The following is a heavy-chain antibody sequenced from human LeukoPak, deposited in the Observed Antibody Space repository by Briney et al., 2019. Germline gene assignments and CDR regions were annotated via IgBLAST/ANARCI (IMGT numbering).Heavy chain of an antibody. CDR1: GGSISSYY. V-gene: IGHV4-59*01. J-gene: IGHJ4*02. D-gene: IGHD2-2*01. CDR3: AREWYLVGYCSSSSCPFDY. CDR2: IYYSGST. Sequence: SETLSLTCTVSGGSISSYYWSWIRQPPGKGLEWIGYIYYSGSTNYNPSLKSRVTISVDTSKNQFSLKLSSVTAADTAVYYCAREWYLVGYCSSSSCPFDYWGQGTLVTVSS.